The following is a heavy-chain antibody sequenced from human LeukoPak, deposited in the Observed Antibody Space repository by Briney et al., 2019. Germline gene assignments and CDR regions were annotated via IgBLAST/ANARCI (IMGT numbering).Heavy chain of an antibody. V-gene: IGHV3-53*01. D-gene: IGHD3-10*01. Sequence: GGSLRLSCVASGFTVSSNYMSWVRQAPGKGLEWVSVIYSGGTTYYADSVKGRFTISRDNSKNTLYLQMNSLRAEDTAVYYCTKGPMPRGFDHWGQGTLVTVSS. J-gene: IGHJ4*02. CDR3: TKGPMPRGFDH. CDR2: IYSGGTT. CDR1: GFTVSSNY.